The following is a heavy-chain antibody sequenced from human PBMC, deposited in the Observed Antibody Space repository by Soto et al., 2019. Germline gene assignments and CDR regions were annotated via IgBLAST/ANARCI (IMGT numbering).Heavy chain of an antibody. J-gene: IGHJ4*02. Sequence: GGSLXLSCVASGFXFRSYGMSWVRQAPGKGLEWVSAIGGSGDSTYYADSVKGRFTISRDNSKNTLYLQMNSLRADDTAIYYCAKTPRGLLLWFGEGQDHFDHWGQGTLVNVSS. CDR2: IGGSGDST. CDR1: GFXFRSYG. V-gene: IGHV3-23*01. CDR3: AKTPRGLLLWFGEGQDHFDH. D-gene: IGHD3-10*01.